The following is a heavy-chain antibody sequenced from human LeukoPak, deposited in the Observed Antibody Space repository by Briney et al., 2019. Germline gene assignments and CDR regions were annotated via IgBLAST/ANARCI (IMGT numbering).Heavy chain of an antibody. CDR2: IMIGGDGK. Sequence: AGGSLRLSCAGSGFTFNNYAMSWVRRAPRKGLEWVSTIMIGGDGKHYADSVVGRSTISRDNANNSLYLQMNSLRVEDTALYHCARGDGGDFWGSGTLVTVSS. J-gene: IGHJ4*02. V-gene: IGHV3-23*01. CDR3: ARGDGGDF. CDR1: GFTFNNYA. D-gene: IGHD2-15*01.